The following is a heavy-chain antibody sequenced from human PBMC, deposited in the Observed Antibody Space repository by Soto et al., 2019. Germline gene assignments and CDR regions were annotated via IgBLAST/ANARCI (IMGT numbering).Heavy chain of an antibody. CDR3: ARGYDFWSGSPTDV. Sequence: QVQLVQSGAEVKKPGASVKVSCKASGYTFTSYAMHWVRQAPGQRLEWMGWINAGNGNTKYSQKFQGRVTITRDTSASTAYMELSSLRSEDTAVYCCARGYDFWSGSPTDVWGKGTTVTVSS. J-gene: IGHJ6*04. D-gene: IGHD3-3*01. CDR2: INAGNGNT. CDR1: GYTFTSYA. V-gene: IGHV1-3*01.